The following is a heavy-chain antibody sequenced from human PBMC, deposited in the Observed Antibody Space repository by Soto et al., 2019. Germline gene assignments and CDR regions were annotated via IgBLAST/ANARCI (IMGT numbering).Heavy chain of an antibody. V-gene: IGHV3-30*04. CDR2: ISYDGRNK. D-gene: IGHD3-3*01. J-gene: IGHJ4*02. Sequence: QVKVVESGGGVVQPGTSLRLSCVASGFTFSSYPMHWLRQAPGKGLEWMAVISYDGRNKFYSDSVKGRFTASRDNDKSTVFLQMNSLTIEDTATYNCARLNITFGLWGQGTVCTVSS. CDR3: ARLNITFGL. CDR1: GFTFSSYP.